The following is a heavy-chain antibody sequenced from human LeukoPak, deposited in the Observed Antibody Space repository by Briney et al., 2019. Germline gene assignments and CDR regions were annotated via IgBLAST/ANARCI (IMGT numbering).Heavy chain of an antibody. Sequence: KSSETLSLTCTVSGVSMNNDFWTWIRQPAGKGLEWIGRIFSSGTTNYNPSLKSRASMSVDTSKNQFSLKLNSVTAADTAVYYCARNFRGGSTYLDYWGQGTLVTVSS. CDR2: IFSSGTT. CDR1: GVSMNNDF. D-gene: IGHD2/OR15-2a*01. V-gene: IGHV4-4*07. CDR3: ARNFRGGSTYLDY. J-gene: IGHJ4*02.